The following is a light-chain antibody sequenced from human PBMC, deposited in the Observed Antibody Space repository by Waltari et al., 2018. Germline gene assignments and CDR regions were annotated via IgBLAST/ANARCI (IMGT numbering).Light chain of an antibody. CDR2: DLS. J-gene: IGLJ3*02. Sequence: QSALTQPASVSGSPGQSLTLSCTGTSSDGGTYHYVPWYQQHPGKAPKLLIYDLSYRPSGVSYRFSGSKSGNTASLTISGLQAEDEADYYCSSYITTNTLELFGGGTSLTVL. CDR1: SSDGGTYHY. CDR3: SSYITTNTLEL. V-gene: IGLV2-14*03.